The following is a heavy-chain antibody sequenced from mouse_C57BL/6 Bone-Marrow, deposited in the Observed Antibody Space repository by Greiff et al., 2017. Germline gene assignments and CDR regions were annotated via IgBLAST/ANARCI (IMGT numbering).Heavy chain of an antibody. CDR1: GYTFTSYG. J-gene: IGHJ2*01. D-gene: IGHD2-3*01. CDR3: ARFPDCYYSYYFDY. V-gene: IGHV1-9*01. CDR2: ILPGSGST. Sequence: QVQLQQSGAELARPGASVKLSCKASGYTFTSYGISWVKQRPGQGLEWIGEILPGSGSTNYNEKFKGKATFTADTSSNTAYMQLSSLTTEDSAIYYCARFPDCYYSYYFDYWGQGTTLTVSS.